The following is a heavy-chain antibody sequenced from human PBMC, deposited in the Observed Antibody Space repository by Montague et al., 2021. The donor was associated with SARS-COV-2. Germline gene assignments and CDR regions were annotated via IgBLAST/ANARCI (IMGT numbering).Heavy chain of an antibody. CDR2: ISSNGDST. Sequence: SLRLSCAPSGFTFSTFAMHWVRQAPGKGLEYVSGISSNGDSTYYANSVKGRFTISRDNSKNTLYLQMGSLKPEDMAVYYCTRDRMGIVGARSAFDIWGQGTMVTISS. J-gene: IGHJ3*02. D-gene: IGHD1-26*01. CDR3: TRDRMGIVGARSAFDI. V-gene: IGHV3-64*01. CDR1: GFTFSTFA.